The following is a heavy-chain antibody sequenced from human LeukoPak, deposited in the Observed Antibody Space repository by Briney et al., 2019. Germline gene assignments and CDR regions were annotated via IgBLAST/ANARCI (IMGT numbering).Heavy chain of an antibody. Sequence: PGRSLRLSCAASGFTFSDYGMHWVRQAPGKGLEWVAVIWYDGSNKYYADSVKGRFTISRDNSKNTLYLQMNSLRAEDTAVYYCARDGNYYDSSGYYYGTHGMDVWGQGTTVTVSS. J-gene: IGHJ6*02. D-gene: IGHD3-22*01. CDR1: GFTFSDYG. V-gene: IGHV3-33*01. CDR3: ARDGNYYDSSGYYYGTHGMDV. CDR2: IWYDGSNK.